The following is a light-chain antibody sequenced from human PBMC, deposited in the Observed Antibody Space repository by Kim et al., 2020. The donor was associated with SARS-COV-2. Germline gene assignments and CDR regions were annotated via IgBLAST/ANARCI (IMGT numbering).Light chain of an antibody. J-gene: IGLJ1*01. Sequence: PLITVCCSCTSSDIGNSNIVSWYQQHSGAAPLLIIYDVRDRPSGVSARFSGSKSANMASLTISGLRSEDEADYYCCSTSNTLDYVFGGGTKLTVL. CDR3: CSTSNTLDYV. CDR1: SSDIGNSNI. V-gene: IGLV2-14*03. CDR2: DVR.